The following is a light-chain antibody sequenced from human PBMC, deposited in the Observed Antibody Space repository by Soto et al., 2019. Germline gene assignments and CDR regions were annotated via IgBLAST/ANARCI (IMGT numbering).Light chain of an antibody. Sequence: QSVLTQPPSASGTPGQRVTISCSGTTSNIGTNYVYWYQQLPGMAPKLVMYSTDRRPSGVPGRFSGSKSGTSAFLAITGLRSADEANYYCSAWDDSLSGPVFGGGTKLTVL. CDR1: TSNIGTNY. CDR2: STD. CDR3: SAWDDSLSGPV. V-gene: IGLV1-47*02. J-gene: IGLJ2*01.